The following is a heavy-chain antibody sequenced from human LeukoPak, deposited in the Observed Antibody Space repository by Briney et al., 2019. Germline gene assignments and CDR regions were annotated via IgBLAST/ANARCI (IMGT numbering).Heavy chain of an antibody. CDR2: IYYSGST. CDR3: ARVGATPGADY. D-gene: IGHD1-26*01. Sequence: SETLSLTCTVSGGSISGSSYYWGWIRQPSGKGLEWIGSIYYSGSTYYNPSLKSRVTISVDTSKNQFSLKLSSVTAADTAVYYCARVGATPGADYWGQGTLVTVSS. V-gene: IGHV4-39*07. J-gene: IGHJ4*02. CDR1: GGSISGSSYY.